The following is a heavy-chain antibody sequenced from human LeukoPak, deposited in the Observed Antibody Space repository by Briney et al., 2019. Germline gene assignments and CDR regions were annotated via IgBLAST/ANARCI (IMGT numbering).Heavy chain of an antibody. Sequence: KSGPTLLPPTRTLTLTCSFSGFSLSTTGVGVGWIRQPPVKALEWLALIYWDDDKRFNSSLKSRLTITKDTSKNQVVLTMTNMDPVDTATYYCAHKVYHRFLVEDWGQGTLVTVSS. CDR2: IYWDDDK. V-gene: IGHV2-5*02. D-gene: IGHD3-3*01. CDR3: AHKVYHRFLVED. CDR1: GFSLSTTGVG. J-gene: IGHJ1*01.